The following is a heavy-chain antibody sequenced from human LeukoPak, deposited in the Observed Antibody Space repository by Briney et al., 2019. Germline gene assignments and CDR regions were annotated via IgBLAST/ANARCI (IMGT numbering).Heavy chain of an antibody. CDR3: ARDRHLSGYYYDSSGSVFDY. V-gene: IGHV3-11*01. Sequence: PGGSLRLSCAASGFPFSDYYMSWIRRAPGKGREGVSYISSSGSTIYYADSVKGRFTISRDNAKNSLYLQMNSLRAEDTAVYYCARDRHLSGYYYDSSGSVFDYWGQGTLVTVSS. D-gene: IGHD3-22*01. CDR1: GFPFSDYY. J-gene: IGHJ4*02. CDR2: ISSSGSTI.